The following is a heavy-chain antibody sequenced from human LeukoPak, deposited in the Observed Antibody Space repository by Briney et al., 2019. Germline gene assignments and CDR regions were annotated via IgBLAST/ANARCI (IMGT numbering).Heavy chain of an antibody. CDR1: GYTFTGYY. J-gene: IGHJ3*02. CDR2: INPNSGGT. D-gene: IGHD1-14*01. Sequence: ASVKVSCKASGYTFTGYYMHWVRQAPGQGLEWMGWINPNSGGTNYAQKFQGRVTMTRDTSISTAYMELSRLRSDDTAVYYCARTEYNWNHPEAFDIWGQGTMVTVSS. V-gene: IGHV1-2*02. CDR3: ARTEYNWNHPEAFDI.